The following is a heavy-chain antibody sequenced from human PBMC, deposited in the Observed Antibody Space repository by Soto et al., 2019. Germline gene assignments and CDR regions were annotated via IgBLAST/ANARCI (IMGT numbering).Heavy chain of an antibody. CDR1: GYTFTSYG. Sequence: QVQLVQSGAEVKKPGASVKVSCKASGYTFTSYGISWVRQAPGQGLEWMGWISAYNGNTNYAQKLQGRVTMTTDTSTSTADMELRSLRSDDTAVYDCARNLDLWQQLVSFDYWGQGTLVTVSS. CDR3: ARNLDLWQQLVSFDY. CDR2: ISAYNGNT. V-gene: IGHV1-18*01. D-gene: IGHD6-13*01. J-gene: IGHJ4*02.